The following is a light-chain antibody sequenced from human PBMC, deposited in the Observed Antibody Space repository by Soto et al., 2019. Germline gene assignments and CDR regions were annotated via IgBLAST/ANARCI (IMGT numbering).Light chain of an antibody. CDR3: SSYTNSKSYV. CDR2: DVS. Sequence: QSALTQPASVSGSPGQSITLSCTGTSSDVGAYNYVSWYQQHPGKVPKLMIYDVSNRPSGVSNRFSGSKSGNTASLTLSGLQAEDEAGNYCSSYTNSKSYVFGTGTKLTVL. V-gene: IGLV2-14*03. CDR1: SSDVGAYNY. J-gene: IGLJ1*01.